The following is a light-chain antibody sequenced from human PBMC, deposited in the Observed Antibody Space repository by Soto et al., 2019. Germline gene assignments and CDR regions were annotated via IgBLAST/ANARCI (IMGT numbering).Light chain of an antibody. Sequence: QSALTQPASVSGSPGQSITISCTGTSRDVGGYNYVSWYQQHPGKAPKLMIYDVSNRPSGVSNRFSGSKSGNTASLTISGLQAEDEADYYCSSYTSSSRYVFGTGTKVTVL. CDR2: DVS. CDR3: SSYTSSSRYV. CDR1: SRDVGGYNY. V-gene: IGLV2-14*01. J-gene: IGLJ1*01.